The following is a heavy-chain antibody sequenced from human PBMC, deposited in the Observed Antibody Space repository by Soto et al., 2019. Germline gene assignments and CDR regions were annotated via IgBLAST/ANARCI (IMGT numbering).Heavy chain of an antibody. Sequence: QVSCQASSGTFSSYAISWVRQAPGQGLEWMGGIIPIFGTANYSQKFQGRVTITADESTSTAYMELSSLRSEDTAVYYCARDAQVGATGDWFDPWGQGTLVTVSS. V-gene: IGHV1-69*01. J-gene: IGHJ5*02. CDR3: ARDAQVGATGDWFDP. CDR1: SGTFSSYA. D-gene: IGHD1-26*01. CDR2: IIPIFGTA.